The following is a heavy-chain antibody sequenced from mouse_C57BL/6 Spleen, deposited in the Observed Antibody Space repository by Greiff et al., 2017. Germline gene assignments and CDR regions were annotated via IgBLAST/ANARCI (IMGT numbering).Heavy chain of an antibody. CDR2: INPGSGGT. V-gene: IGHV1-54*01. J-gene: IGHJ2*01. CDR1: GYAFTNYL. CDR3: ARSDYDYDGGAY. D-gene: IGHD2-4*01. Sequence: VQLQQSGAELVRPGTSVKVSCKASGYAFTNYLIEWVKQRPGQGLEWIGVINPGSGGTNYNEKFKGKATLNADKSSSTAYMQLSSLTSEDSAVYFCARSDYDYDGGAYWGQGTTLTVSS.